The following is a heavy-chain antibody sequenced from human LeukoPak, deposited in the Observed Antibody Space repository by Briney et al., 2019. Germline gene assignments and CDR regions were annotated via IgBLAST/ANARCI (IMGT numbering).Heavy chain of an antibody. CDR1: GYTFTGYF. CDR3: ARASYYYDSSGYPGYYFDY. CDR2: INPNSGGT. D-gene: IGHD3-22*01. J-gene: IGHJ4*02. V-gene: IGHV1-2*02. Sequence: ASVKVSCKASGYTFTGYFMHWVRQAPGQGLEWMGWINPNSGGTNYAQKFQGTVTMTRDTSISTAYMELSRLRSDDTAVYYCARASYYYDSSGYPGYYFDYWGQGTLVTVSS.